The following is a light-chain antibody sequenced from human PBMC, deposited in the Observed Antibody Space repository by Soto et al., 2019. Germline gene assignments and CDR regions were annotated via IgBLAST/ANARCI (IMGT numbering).Light chain of an antibody. Sequence: QSVLTQPPSASGSPGQSVTISCTGTSSDVGGYDYVSWYQQHPGKAPKLMIYGVNKRPSGVPDRFSGSKSGNTASLTVSGLQAEDEADYYCSSYAGSDNLVFGGGTKLTVL. CDR1: SSDVGGYDY. CDR3: SSYAGSDNLV. CDR2: GVN. J-gene: IGLJ2*01. V-gene: IGLV2-8*01.